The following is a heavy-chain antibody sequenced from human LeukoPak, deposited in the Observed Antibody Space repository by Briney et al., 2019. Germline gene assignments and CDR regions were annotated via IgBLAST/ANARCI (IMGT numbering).Heavy chain of an antibody. D-gene: IGHD3-9*01. Sequence: PGGSLRLSCAASGFTFSSYEMNWVRQAPGKGLEWVSYISSSGSTIYYADSVKGRFTISRDNAKNSLYLQMNSLRAEDTAVYYCARDLYGYDTLISYMDVWGKGTTVTISS. CDR2: ISSSGSTI. CDR3: ARDLYGYDTLISYMDV. V-gene: IGHV3-48*03. J-gene: IGHJ6*03. CDR1: GFTFSSYE.